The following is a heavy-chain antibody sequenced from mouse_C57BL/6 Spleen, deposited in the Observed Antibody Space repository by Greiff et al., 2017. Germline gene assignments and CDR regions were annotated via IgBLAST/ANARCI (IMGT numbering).Heavy chain of an antibody. J-gene: IGHJ2*01. CDR3: AGSTPLGRGKGFDD. D-gene: IGHD4-1*01. V-gene: IGHV1-54*01. CDR1: GYAFTNYL. CDR2: INPGSGGT. Sequence: QVQLQQSGAELVRPGTSVKVSCKASGYAFTNYLIEWVKQRPGQGLEWIGVINPGSGGTNYNEKFKGKATLTADKSSSTAYMQLSSLTSEDSAVYFCAGSTPLGRGKGFDDWGQGTTLTVSS.